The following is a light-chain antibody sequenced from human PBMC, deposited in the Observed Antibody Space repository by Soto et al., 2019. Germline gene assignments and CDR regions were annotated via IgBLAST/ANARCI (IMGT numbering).Light chain of an antibody. CDR1: SSNIGNNY. J-gene: IGLJ2*01. CDR2: DNN. CDR3: GTWDSSLSGVV. Sequence: QSVLTQPPSVSAAPGQKGTISCSGSSSNIGNNYVSWYQQLPGTAPKLLIYDNNKRPSGIPDRFSGSKSGTSATLGITGLQAGDEADYYCGTWDSSLSGVVFGGGTKLTVL. V-gene: IGLV1-51*01.